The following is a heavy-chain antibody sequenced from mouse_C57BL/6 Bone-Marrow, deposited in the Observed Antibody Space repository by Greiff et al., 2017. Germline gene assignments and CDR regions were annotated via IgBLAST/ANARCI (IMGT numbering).Heavy chain of an antibody. J-gene: IGHJ2*01. CDR3: ARIYYYGSRFDY. V-gene: IGHV1-55*01. D-gene: IGHD1-1*01. CDR1: GYTFTSYW. Sequence: QVQLQQPGAELVKPGASVKMSCKASGYTFTSYWITWVKQRPGQGLEWIGDIYPGSGSTNYNEKFKSKATLTVDTSSSTAYMQLSRLTSEDSAVYYCARIYYYGSRFDYWGQGTTLTVSS. CDR2: IYPGSGST.